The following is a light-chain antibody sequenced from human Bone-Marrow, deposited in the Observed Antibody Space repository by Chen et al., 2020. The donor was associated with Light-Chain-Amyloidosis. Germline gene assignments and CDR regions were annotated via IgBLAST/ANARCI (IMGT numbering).Light chain of an antibody. CDR1: QSVSSR. V-gene: IGKV3-15*01. CDR2: DAS. Sequence: EILMTQSPATLSVSSGERVTLSCRASQSVSSRLAWNQQKPGQASRLLISDASTRSTAIPDRFAGSGSGTEFTLSNSSLQSEDFAVYYCQQYSKWPPRTFGPGTKVDI. J-gene: IGKJ3*01. CDR3: QQYSKWPPRT.